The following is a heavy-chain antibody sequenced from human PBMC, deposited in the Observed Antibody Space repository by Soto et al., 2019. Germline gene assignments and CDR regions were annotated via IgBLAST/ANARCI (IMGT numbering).Heavy chain of an antibody. V-gene: IGHV4-61*01. CDR2: TDYSGST. D-gene: IGHD2-2*02. CDR1: GASVSSNSYY. CDR3: ARADRQYCSVSTCYIFDY. Sequence: SETLSLTCIVSGASVSSNSYYWTWIRQPPGKGLEWIGYTDYSGSTKYNPSLKSRVTISVDTSKNQFSLRVSSVTAADTAMYYCARADRQYCSVSTCYIFDYWGQGTQVTVSS. J-gene: IGHJ4*02.